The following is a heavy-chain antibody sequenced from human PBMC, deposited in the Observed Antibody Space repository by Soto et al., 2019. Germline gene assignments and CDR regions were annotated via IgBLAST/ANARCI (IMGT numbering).Heavy chain of an antibody. CDR3: AKDHYYDSSGYP. V-gene: IGHV3-30*18. CDR1: GFTFSSYG. Sequence: GGSLRLSCAASGFTFSSYGMHWVRQAPGKGLEWVAVISYDGSNKYYADSVKGRFTISRDNSKNTLYLQMNSLRAEDTAVYYCAKDHYYDSSGYPWGQGTLVTV. CDR2: ISYDGSNK. J-gene: IGHJ5*02. D-gene: IGHD3-22*01.